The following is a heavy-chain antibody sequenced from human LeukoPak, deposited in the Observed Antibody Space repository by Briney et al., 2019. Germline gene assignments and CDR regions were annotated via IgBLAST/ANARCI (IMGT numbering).Heavy chain of an antibody. CDR2: IIPIFGTA. CDR1: GGTFSSYA. Sequence: SVKVSCKASGGTFSSYAISWVRQAPGQGLEWMGGIIPIFGTANYAQKFQGRVTITADESTSTAYMELSSLRSEDTAVYYCARARYQLLPFGYYYYYMDVWGKGTTVTVSS. CDR3: ARARYQLLPFGYYYYYMDV. V-gene: IGHV1-69*01. J-gene: IGHJ6*03. D-gene: IGHD2-2*01.